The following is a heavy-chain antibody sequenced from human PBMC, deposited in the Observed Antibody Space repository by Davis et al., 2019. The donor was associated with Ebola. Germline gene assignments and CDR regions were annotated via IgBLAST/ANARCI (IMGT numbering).Heavy chain of an antibody. CDR2: INHSGST. D-gene: IGHD6-13*01. V-gene: IGHV4-34*01. Sequence: SETLSLTCAVYGGSFSGYYWSWIRQPPGKGLEWIGEINHSGSTNYNPSLKSRVTISVDTSKNQLSLKLSSVTAADTAVYYCARRVWGSSRARDNWFDPWGQGTLVTVSS. CDR1: GGSFSGYY. J-gene: IGHJ5*02. CDR3: ARRVWGSSRARDNWFDP.